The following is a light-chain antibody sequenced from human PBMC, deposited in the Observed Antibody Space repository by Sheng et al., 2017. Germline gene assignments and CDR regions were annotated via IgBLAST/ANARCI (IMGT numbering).Light chain of an antibody. CDR1: RSVSIY. Sequence: EVVLTQSPATLSLSPGERATLSCRASRSVSIYLAWYQQKPGQAPRLLIYDASNRATGIPARFSGSGSGTDFTLTISSLEPEDFAVYYCQQRSNWPLTFGGGTKVEIK. CDR2: DAS. CDR3: QQRSNWPLT. V-gene: IGKV3-11*01. J-gene: IGKJ4*01.